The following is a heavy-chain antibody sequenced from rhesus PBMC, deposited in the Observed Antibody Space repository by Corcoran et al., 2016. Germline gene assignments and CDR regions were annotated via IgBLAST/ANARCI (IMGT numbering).Heavy chain of an antibody. CDR3: ARDNRIAAADDNALDV. CDR2: IARGRTH. Sequence: QVQLQESGPGLVKPPETLSLTCAVSVGSFSGYWCGWVRQPPGKGLEWIGHIARGRTHYLNPSHASQTTPSVDTPKTPASLKRSSVTDGATAEYDWARDNRIAAADDNALDVWGRGVLVTVSS. D-gene: IGHD6-31*01. J-gene: IGHJ5-2*02. CDR1: VGSFSGYW. V-gene: IGHV4S14*01.